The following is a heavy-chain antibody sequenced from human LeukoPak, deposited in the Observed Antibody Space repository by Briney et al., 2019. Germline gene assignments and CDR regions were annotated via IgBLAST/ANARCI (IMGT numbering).Heavy chain of an antibody. V-gene: IGHV1-3*01. CDR1: GYTFTSYA. Sequence: ASVKVSCKASGYTFTSYAMHWVRQAPGQRLEWMGWINAGNGNTKYSQKFQGRVTITRDTSASTAYMELSSLRSEDTAVYYCARGVNEYSYGSGWFDPWGQGTLVTVSS. D-gene: IGHD5-18*01. CDR2: INAGNGNT. J-gene: IGHJ5*02. CDR3: ARGVNEYSYGSGWFDP.